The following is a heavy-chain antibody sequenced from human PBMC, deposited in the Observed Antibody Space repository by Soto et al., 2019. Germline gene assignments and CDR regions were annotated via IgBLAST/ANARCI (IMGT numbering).Heavy chain of an antibody. CDR2: LIPLFGTT. CDR1: GGTFSGHA. D-gene: IGHD7-27*01. CDR3: ARGPNWGYRFDS. Sequence: QVQLVQSGAEVKKPGSSVKVSCEASGGTFSGHAISWVRQAPGQGPEWMGGLIPLFGTTQHAQNFQDRLTIPADKSTRTAYMALTSLRFEDTAIYYCARGPNWGYRFDSWGQGTLVTVSS. J-gene: IGHJ4*02. V-gene: IGHV1-69*06.